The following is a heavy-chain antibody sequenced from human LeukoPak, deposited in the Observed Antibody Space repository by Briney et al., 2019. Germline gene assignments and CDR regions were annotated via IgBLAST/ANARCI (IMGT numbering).Heavy chain of an antibody. V-gene: IGHV3-30-3*01. D-gene: IGHD3-3*01. CDR2: ISYDGSNK. CDR1: GFTFSSYA. Sequence: GGSLRLSCAASGFTFSSYAMHWVRQAPGKGLEWVAVISYDGSNKYYADFVKGRFTISRDNSKNTLYLQMNSLRAEDTAVYYCSTPYYGFWSGFYWGQGTLVAVSS. CDR3: STPYYGFWSGFY. J-gene: IGHJ4*02.